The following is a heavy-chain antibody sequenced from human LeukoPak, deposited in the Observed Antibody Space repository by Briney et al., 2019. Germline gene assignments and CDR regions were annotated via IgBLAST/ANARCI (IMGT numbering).Heavy chain of an antibody. V-gene: IGHV5-51*01. CDR1: GYSFTSYW. D-gene: IGHD5-18*01. CDR3: ARPVDTAMVHFDY. CDR2: IYPGDSDT. J-gene: IGHJ4*02. Sequence: GESLKISCKGSGYSFTSYWIGWVRQMPGKGLEWMGIIYPGDSDTRYSPSFQGQVTISADKSISTAYLQCSSLKASDTAMYYCARPVDTAMVHFDYWGQGTLVTVSS.